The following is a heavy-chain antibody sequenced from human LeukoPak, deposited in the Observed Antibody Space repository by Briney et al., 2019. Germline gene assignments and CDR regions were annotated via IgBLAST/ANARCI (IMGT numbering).Heavy chain of an antibody. CDR3: ARDKDTVVTPNWYFDL. V-gene: IGHV4-59*01. D-gene: IGHD2-21*02. Sequence: TETLSLTCTVSGGSISSYYWSWIRQPPGKGLEWIGYIYYSGSTNYNPSLKSRVTISVDTSKNQFSLKLSSVTAADTAVYYCARDKDTVVTPNWYFDLWGRGTLVTVSS. CDR1: GGSISSYY. J-gene: IGHJ2*01. CDR2: IYYSGST.